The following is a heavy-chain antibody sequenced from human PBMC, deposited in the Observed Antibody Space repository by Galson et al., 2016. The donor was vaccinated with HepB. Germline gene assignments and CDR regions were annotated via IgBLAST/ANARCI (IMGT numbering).Heavy chain of an antibody. Sequence: SLRPSCAASGFTFSTYAMNWVRQAPGKGPEWVAYISSTSSIIYYADSVKGRFTISRDNAKNSLNLQMNSLRREDTAVYYCARDYDTSGFYYYFEQWGQGTLVTVSS. D-gene: IGHD3-22*01. CDR3: ARDYDTSGFYYYFEQ. V-gene: IGHV3-48*03. CDR2: ISSTSSII. J-gene: IGHJ4*02. CDR1: GFTFSTYA.